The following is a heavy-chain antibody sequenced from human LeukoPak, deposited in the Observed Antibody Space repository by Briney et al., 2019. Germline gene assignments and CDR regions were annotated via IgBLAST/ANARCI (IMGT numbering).Heavy chain of an antibody. D-gene: IGHD6-19*01. J-gene: IGHJ3*02. CDR2: IRYDGSNK. V-gene: IGHV3-30*02. CDR3: ARDSFIAVAGTGGAFDI. CDR1: GFTFSSYG. Sequence: GRSLRLSCAASGFTFSSYGMHWVRQAPGKGLEWVAFIRYDGSNKYYADSVKGRFTISRDNSKNTLYLQMNSLRAEDTAVYYCARDSFIAVAGTGGAFDIWGQGTMVTVSS.